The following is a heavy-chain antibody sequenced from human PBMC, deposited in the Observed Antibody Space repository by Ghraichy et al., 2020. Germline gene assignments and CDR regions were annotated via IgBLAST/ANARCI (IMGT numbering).Heavy chain of an antibody. V-gene: IGHV4-61*01. J-gene: IGHJ4*02. CDR3: ARVVRIAAAGSPDY. D-gene: IGHD6-13*01. Sequence: SETLSLTCTVSGGSVSSGSYYWSWIRQPPGKGLEWIGYIYYSGSTNYNPSLKSRVTISVDTSKNQFSLKLSSLTAADSAVYYCARVVRIAAAGSPDYWGQRTLGTVGS. CDR1: GGSVSSGSYY. CDR2: IYYSGST.